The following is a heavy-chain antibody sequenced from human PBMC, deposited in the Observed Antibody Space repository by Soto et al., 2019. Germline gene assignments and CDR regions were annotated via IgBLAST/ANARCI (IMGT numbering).Heavy chain of an antibody. V-gene: IGHV1-18*04. CDR1: GYTFTYYG. Sequence: QVQLEQCGAEVKKPGASVKVSCKASGYTFTYYGISWVRQAAGQGLEWLGWISPYDGNTTYAQRLQDRITMTTDTSTSTADMELRRLRFDDTAVYYCAREAGSGSSYPENYWGQGTLVTVS. CDR2: ISPYDGNT. D-gene: IGHD1-26*01. CDR3: AREAGSGSSYPENY. J-gene: IGHJ4*02.